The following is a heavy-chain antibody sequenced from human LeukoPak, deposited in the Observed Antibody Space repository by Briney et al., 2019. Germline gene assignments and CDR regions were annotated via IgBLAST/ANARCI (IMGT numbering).Heavy chain of an antibody. V-gene: IGHV3-30-3*01. Sequence: GGSLRLSCAASGFTFSSCAMHWVRQAPGKGLEWVAVISYDGSNKYYADSVKGRFTISRDNSKNTLYLQMNSLRAEDTAVYYCARDAPHYYDSSGYAASEYFQHWGQGTLVTVSS. CDR3: ARDAPHYYDSSGYAASEYFQH. CDR1: GFTFSSCA. J-gene: IGHJ1*01. D-gene: IGHD3-22*01. CDR2: ISYDGSNK.